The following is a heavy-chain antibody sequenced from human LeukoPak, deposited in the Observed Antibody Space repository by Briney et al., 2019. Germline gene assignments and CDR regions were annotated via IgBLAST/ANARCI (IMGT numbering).Heavy chain of an antibody. D-gene: IGHD6-13*01. V-gene: IGHV2-70*11. Sequence: SGPALVKPTQTLTLTCTFSGFSLSTSGMCVSWIRQPPGKALEWLARIDWDDDKYYSTSLKTRLTISKDTSKSQVVLTMTNMDPVDTATYYCARIIAAAGTSQGDYWGQGTLVTVSS. CDR3: ARIIAAAGTSQGDY. CDR1: GFSLSTSGMC. CDR2: IDWDDDK. J-gene: IGHJ4*02.